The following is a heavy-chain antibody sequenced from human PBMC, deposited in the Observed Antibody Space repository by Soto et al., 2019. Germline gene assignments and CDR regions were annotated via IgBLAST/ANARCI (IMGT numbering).Heavy chain of an antibody. CDR2: IYHSGST. J-gene: IGHJ6*02. CDR3: AKYSEDYYNGTHV. V-gene: IGHV4-38-2*01. Sequence: SETLSLTCAVSGYSISSGYYWGWIRQPPGKGLEWIGNIYHSGSTYYNPSLKSRVSISIDTSKNQFSLELTSVTAADTAVYYCAKYSEDYYNGTHVSGQATPGTLSS. CDR1: GYSISSGYY. D-gene: IGHD5-12*01.